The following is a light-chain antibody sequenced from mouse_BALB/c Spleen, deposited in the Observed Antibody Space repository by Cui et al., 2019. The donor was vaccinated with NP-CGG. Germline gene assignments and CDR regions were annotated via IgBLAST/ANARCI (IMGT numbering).Light chain of an antibody. CDR1: TGAVTTSNY. V-gene: IGLV1*01. CDR2: GTN. Sequence: QAVVTQASALTTYTGETVTLTCRSSTGAVTTSNYANWVQEKPDHLFTGLIGGTNNRAPGVPARFSGSLIGDKAALTITGAQTEDEAIYFCALWYSNHWVFGGGTKLTVL. CDR3: ALWYSNHWV. J-gene: IGLJ1*01.